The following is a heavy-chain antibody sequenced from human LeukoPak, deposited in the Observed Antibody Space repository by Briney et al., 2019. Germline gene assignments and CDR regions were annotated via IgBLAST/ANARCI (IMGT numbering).Heavy chain of an antibody. V-gene: IGHV4-59*01. J-gene: IGHJ6*02. CDR2: IFHSGMT. CDR3: ARGFYDSSGYEYYGMDV. Sequence: SETLSVTCTVSGGSISSYYWSWIRQPPGKGLEWIGYIFHSGMTNYNPSLRSRVTISLDTSKNQFSLKLSSVTAADTAVYYCARGFYDSSGYEYYGMDVWGQGTTVTVSS. CDR1: GGSISSYY. D-gene: IGHD3-22*01.